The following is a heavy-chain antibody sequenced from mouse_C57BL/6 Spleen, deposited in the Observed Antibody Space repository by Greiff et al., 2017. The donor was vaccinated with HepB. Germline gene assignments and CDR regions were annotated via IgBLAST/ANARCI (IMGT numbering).Heavy chain of an antibody. V-gene: IGHV1-15*01. CDR2: IDPETGGT. CDR3: TRRDYGSNRAWFAY. Sequence: VQLQQSGAELVRPGASVTLSCKASGYTFTDYEMHWVKQTPVHGLEWIGAIDPETGGTAYNQKFKGKAILTADKSSSTAYMELRSLTSEDSAVYYCTRRDYGSNRAWFAYWGQGTLVTVSA. J-gene: IGHJ3*01. D-gene: IGHD1-1*01. CDR1: GYTFTDYE.